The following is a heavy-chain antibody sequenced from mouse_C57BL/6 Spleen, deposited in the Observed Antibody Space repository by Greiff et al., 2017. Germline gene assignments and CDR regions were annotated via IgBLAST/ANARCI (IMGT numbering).Heavy chain of an antibody. D-gene: IGHD1-1*01. V-gene: IGHV1-52*01. CDR1: GYTFTSYW. J-gene: IGHJ2*01. CDR2: IDPSDSET. Sequence: VQLQQPGAELVRPGSSVKLSCKASGYTFTSYWMHWVKQRPIQGLEWIGNIDPSDSETHYNQKFKDKATLTVDKSSSTAYMQLSSLTSEDSAVYYCARVEYYGSSFDYWGQGTTLTVSS. CDR3: ARVEYYGSSFDY.